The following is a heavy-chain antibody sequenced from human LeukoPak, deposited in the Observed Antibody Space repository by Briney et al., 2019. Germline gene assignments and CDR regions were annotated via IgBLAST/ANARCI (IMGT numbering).Heavy chain of an antibody. D-gene: IGHD6-19*01. CDR3: ARRESSGPYWYFDL. Sequence: SETLSLTCTVSGGSISSSSYYWGWIRQPPGKGLEWIGRIYTSGSTNYNPSLKSRVTMSVDTSKNQFSLKLSSVTAADTAVYYCARRESSGPYWYFDLWGRGTLVTVSS. CDR2: IYTSGST. V-gene: IGHV4-39*07. CDR1: GGSISSSSYY. J-gene: IGHJ2*01.